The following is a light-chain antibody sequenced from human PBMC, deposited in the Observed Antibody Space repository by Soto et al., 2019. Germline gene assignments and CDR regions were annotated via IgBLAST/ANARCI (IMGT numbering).Light chain of an antibody. Sequence: EIVLTPSPGTLSLSPGESATLSCRASQSVGSNYLAWYQQRPGQAPRLLIYDASSRATGIPDRFSGSGSGTDFTLTIGRLETEDFAVYYCQQYGSSSWTFGQGTKVDIK. CDR2: DAS. J-gene: IGKJ1*01. CDR1: QSVGSNY. CDR3: QQYGSSSWT. V-gene: IGKV3-20*01.